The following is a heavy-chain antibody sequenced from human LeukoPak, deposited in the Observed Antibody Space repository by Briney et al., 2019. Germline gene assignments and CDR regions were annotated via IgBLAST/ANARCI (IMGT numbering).Heavy chain of an antibody. CDR3: ARVSRLWWARDI. J-gene: IGHJ3*02. CDR2: INHSGST. Sequence: WETLSLTCAVYGGSFSAYYWSWIRQPPGKGLEWIGEINHSGSTNYNPSLKSRVNISVDTSKKQFSLKLSSVTAADTAVYYCARVSRLWWARDIWGQGTMVTVSS. CDR1: GGSFSAYY. D-gene: IGHD2-21*01. V-gene: IGHV4-34*01.